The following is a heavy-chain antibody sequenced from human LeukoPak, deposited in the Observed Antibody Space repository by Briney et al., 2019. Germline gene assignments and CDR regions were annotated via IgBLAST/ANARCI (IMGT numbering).Heavy chain of an antibody. CDR1: GGSISSGSYY. D-gene: IGHD3-3*01. V-gene: IGHV4-61*02. Sequence: PSETLSLTCTVSGGSISSGSYYWSWIRQPAGKGLEWIGRIYTSGSTNYNPSLKSRVTISVDTSKNQFSLKLSSMTAADTAVYYCARERYYDFWSGYRYYYYMDVWGKGTTVTVSS. CDR2: IYTSGST. J-gene: IGHJ6*03. CDR3: ARERYYDFWSGYRYYYYMDV.